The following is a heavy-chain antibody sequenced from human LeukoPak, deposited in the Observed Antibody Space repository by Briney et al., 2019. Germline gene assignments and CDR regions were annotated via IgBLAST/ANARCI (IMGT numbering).Heavy chain of an antibody. CDR3: ATGVVTAIWDY. J-gene: IGHJ4*02. V-gene: IGHV1-2*02. D-gene: IGHD2-21*02. CDR1: GYTFTGYY. Sequence: ASVKVSCKASGYTFTGYYMHWVRQAPGQGLEWMGWINPNSGGTNYAQKFQGRVTMTRDTSISTAYMELRSLRSEDTAVYYCATGVVTAIWDYWGQGTLVTVSS. CDR2: INPNSGGT.